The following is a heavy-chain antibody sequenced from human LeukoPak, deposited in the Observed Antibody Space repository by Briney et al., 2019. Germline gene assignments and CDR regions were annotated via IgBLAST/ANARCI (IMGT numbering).Heavy chain of an antibody. CDR3: ARAGGVTGFDY. J-gene: IGHJ4*02. CDR2: IFYSGIT. Sequence: SETLSLTCTVSGGSISSSTYYWGWIRQPPGKGLEWTGSIFYSGITYYNPSLKSRVTISVDTSKKQFSLKLTSVTAADTAVYYCARAGGVTGFDYWGQGTLVTVSS. D-gene: IGHD3-10*01. CDR1: GGSISSSTYY. V-gene: IGHV4-39*07.